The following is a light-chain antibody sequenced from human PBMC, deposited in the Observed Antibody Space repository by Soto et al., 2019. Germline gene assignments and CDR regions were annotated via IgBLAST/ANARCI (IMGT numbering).Light chain of an antibody. CDR1: QDIRKD. V-gene: IGKV1-6*01. CDR2: GAS. CDR3: LQDYNYPFT. J-gene: IGKJ2*01. Sequence: AIQMTQSPSSLSASVGDRVTITCRASQDIRKDLAWYQQKPGKAPQILIYGASTLQTGVASKFSGSGSATDFTLIISSLQPEDSAAYYCLQDYNYPFTLRQGPKV.